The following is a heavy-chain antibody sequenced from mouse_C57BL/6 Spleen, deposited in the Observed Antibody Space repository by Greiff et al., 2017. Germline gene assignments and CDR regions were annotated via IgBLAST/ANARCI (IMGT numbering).Heavy chain of an antibody. CDR2: IDPETGGT. V-gene: IGHV1-15*01. Sequence: VQLKESGAELVRPGASVTLSCKASGYTFTDYEMHWVKQTPVHGLEWIGAIDPETGGTAYNQKFKGKAILTADKSSSTAYMELRSLTSEDSAVYYCTRRDPYWGQGTTLTVSS. J-gene: IGHJ2*01. CDR1: GYTFTDYE. CDR3: TRRDPY. D-gene: IGHD3-3*01.